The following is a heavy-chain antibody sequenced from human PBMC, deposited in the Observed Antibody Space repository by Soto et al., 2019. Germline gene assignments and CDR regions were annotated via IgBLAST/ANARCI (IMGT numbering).Heavy chain of an antibody. J-gene: IGHJ6*03. CDR1: GFTFSSYS. V-gene: IGHV3-21*01. CDR2: ISSSSSYI. CDR3: ARVSGWEWVSSNYYYYYYMDV. D-gene: IGHD3-3*01. Sequence: PGGSLRLSCAASGFTFSSYSMNWVRQAPGKGLEWVSSISSSSSYIYYADSVKGRFTISRDNAKNSLYLQMNSLRAEDTAVYYCARVSGWEWVSSNYYYYYYMDVWGKGTTVPVSS.